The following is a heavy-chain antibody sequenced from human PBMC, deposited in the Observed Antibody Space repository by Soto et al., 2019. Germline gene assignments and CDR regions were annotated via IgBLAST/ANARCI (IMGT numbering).Heavy chain of an antibody. D-gene: IGHD5-12*01. CDR2: ITNNGDTT. CDR3: AMSAGYGGAFAV. V-gene: IGHV3-23*04. Sequence: EKQLVESGGALAQPGGSLRLSCVGSGFTFSIYALTWVRQAPGKGLEWVSLITNNGDTTFFGDSVKGRFPISRDNSKNTLYLQLENLRAEDTAVYYCAMSAGYGGAFAVWGQGKMVAVSS. J-gene: IGHJ3*01. CDR1: GFTFSIYA.